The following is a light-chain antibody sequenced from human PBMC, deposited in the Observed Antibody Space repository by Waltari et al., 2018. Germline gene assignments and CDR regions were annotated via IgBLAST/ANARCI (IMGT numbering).Light chain of an antibody. CDR2: EVT. CDR3: CSYTTTTTLV. J-gene: IGLJ1*01. V-gene: IGLV2-14*01. Sequence: QSAPTPPASVYASPGQSIPISCTRTRNDVGSYRYFSLYRQYPGKAPELLISEVTHRPSGVSDRFSGSRSGSTASLTISGLQTEDEANYFCCSYTTTTTLVFGTGTKVIVL. CDR1: RNDVGSYRY.